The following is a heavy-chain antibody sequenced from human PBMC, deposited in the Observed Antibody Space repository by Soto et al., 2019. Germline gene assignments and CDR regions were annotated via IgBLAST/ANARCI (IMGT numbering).Heavy chain of an antibody. Sequence: SETLSLTCTVSGGSISSYYWSWIRQPPGKGLEWIGYIYYSGSTNYNPSLKSRVTISVDTSKNQFSLKLSSVTAADTAVYYCARLYGSGTTGDYWGQGTLVTV. J-gene: IGHJ4*02. V-gene: IGHV4-59*01. CDR3: ARLYGSGTTGDY. CDR2: IYYSGST. CDR1: GGSISSYY. D-gene: IGHD3-10*01.